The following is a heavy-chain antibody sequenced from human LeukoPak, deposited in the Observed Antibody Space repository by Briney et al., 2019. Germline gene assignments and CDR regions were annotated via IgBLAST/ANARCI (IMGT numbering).Heavy chain of an antibody. D-gene: IGHD2-8*01. V-gene: IGHV5-51*01. J-gene: IGHJ6*03. CDR1: GYSFTSYW. Sequence: GESLKISCXGSGYSFTSYWIGWERQMPGKGLEWMGIIYPDDSDTRYSPSFEGQVIISVDKSISTAYLQWSSLKASDTATYYCARHGHCTNGVCYSNYYYYMDVWGKGTTVTVSS. CDR3: ARHGHCTNGVCYSNYYYYMDV. CDR2: IYPDDSDT.